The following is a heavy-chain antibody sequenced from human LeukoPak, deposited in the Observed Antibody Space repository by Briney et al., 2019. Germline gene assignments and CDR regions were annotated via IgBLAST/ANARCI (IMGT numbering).Heavy chain of an antibody. CDR3: ARGRVMIGAFDI. CDR1: GGSFSGYY. V-gene: IGHV4-34*01. CDR2: INHSGST. Sequence: SETLSLTCAVYGGSFSGYYWSWIRQPPGKGLEWIGEINHSGSTNYNPSLKSRVTISVDTSKNQFSLKLSSVTAADTAVYYCARGRVMIGAFDIWGQGTMVTVS. J-gene: IGHJ3*02. D-gene: IGHD3-22*01.